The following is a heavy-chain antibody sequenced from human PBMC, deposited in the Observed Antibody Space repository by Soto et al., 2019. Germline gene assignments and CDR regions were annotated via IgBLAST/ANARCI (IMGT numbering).Heavy chain of an antibody. J-gene: IGHJ4*02. Sequence: QVQLQQSGAGLLKPSETLSLTCAVYGESFSGYIWTWIRQTPGKGLQWIGQINHSGSASYNPSLTSRITTSLHPSNSQFSLELSSLTAADTAVYYCARGLISGSHYSGGWYYFDSWGQGTQVTVSS. D-gene: IGHD1-26*01. V-gene: IGHV4-34*01. CDR1: GESFSGYI. CDR2: INHSGSA. CDR3: ARGLISGSHYSGGWYYFDS.